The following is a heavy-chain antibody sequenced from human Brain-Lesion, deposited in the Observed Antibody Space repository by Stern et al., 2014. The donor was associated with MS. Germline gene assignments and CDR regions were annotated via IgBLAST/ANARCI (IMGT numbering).Heavy chain of an antibody. CDR2: IRNKANSYST. D-gene: IGHD2/OR15-2a*01. V-gene: IGHV3-72*01. CDR3: ARDNKVYGIDV. J-gene: IGHJ6*02. CDR1: GFTFSDHF. Sequence: EVQLVASGGGLVPPGGSLRLPCAASGFTFSDHFIDWVRQAPGNGLERVGRIRNKANSYSTEYAASVKGRFTFSRDDSKNSLFVQMNSLRIEDTAIYYCARDNKVYGIDVLGQGTSGTGAS.